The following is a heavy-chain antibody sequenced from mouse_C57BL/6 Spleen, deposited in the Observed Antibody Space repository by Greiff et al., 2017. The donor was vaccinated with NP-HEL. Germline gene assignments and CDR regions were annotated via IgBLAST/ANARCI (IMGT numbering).Heavy chain of an antibody. V-gene: IGHV1-52*01. CDR2: IDPSDSET. CDR3: ARKTGTEEVDY. Sequence: QVHVKQPGAELVRPGSSVKLSCKASGYTFTSYWMHWVKQRPIQGLEWIGNIDPSDSETHYNQKFKDKATLTVDKSSSTAYMQLSSLTSEDSAVYYCARKTGTEEVDYWGQGTTLTVSS. J-gene: IGHJ2*01. D-gene: IGHD4-1*01. CDR1: GYTFTSYW.